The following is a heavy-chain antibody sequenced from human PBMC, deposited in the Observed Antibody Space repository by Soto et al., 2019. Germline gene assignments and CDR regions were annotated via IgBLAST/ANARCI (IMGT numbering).Heavy chain of an antibody. CDR1: GFTFSSYS. D-gene: IGHD3-10*01. V-gene: IGHV3-23*01. CDR2: VGGGGENT. Sequence: EVQLLESGGGLVQPGGSLRLSCAASGFTFSSYSMNWVRQAPGKGLEWVATVGGGGENTFYADSVKGRFIISRDDSQNTLYLQMNSLRAEDTAVYFCAKRDSVSGRSPPLINYWGQGALVTVSS. CDR3: AKRDSVSGRSPPLINY. J-gene: IGHJ4*02.